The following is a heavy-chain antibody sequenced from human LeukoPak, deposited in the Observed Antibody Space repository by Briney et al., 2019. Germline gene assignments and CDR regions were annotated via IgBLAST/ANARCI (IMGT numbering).Heavy chain of an antibody. V-gene: IGHV5-10-1*01. CDR1: GYSFTSYW. Sequence: GESLEISCKGSGYSFTSYWISWVRQMPGKGLEWMGRIDPSDSYTNYSPSFQGHVTISADKSISTAYLQWSSLKASDTAMYYCARLYCSGGSCYYVFDYWGQGTLVTVSS. CDR2: IDPSDSYT. D-gene: IGHD2-15*01. CDR3: ARLYCSGGSCYYVFDY. J-gene: IGHJ4*02.